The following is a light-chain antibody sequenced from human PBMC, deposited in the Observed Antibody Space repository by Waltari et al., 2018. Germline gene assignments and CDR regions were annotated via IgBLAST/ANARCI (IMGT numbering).Light chain of an antibody. CDR3: ASWDSGLKAYV. J-gene: IGLJ1*01. CDR1: MSNVGGGG. V-gene: IGLV1-44*01. Sequence: QSLLTQAPSASGTPGQRVTVSCSGSMSNVGGGGVDWYQQVPGEAPKLLIYSTDARPSGVPVRFSGSKSGTSASLAIRGLRSEDEGDYYCASWDSGLKAYVFGTGTKVTAL. CDR2: STD.